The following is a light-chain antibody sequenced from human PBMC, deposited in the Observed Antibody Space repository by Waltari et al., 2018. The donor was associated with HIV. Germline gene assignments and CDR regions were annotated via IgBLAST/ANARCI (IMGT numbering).Light chain of an antibody. CDR1: SDYSSNA. Sequence: QVVVTQSPSASASLGASVTLTCTLRSDYSSNAIECHQQHPGKGPRYLMKVNSDGTHMKGEGIPDRFSGSNSGPERYLTISSLQSEDEADYYCKTWGTALEVFGGGTRLTVL. V-gene: IGLV4-69*01. CDR2: VNSDGTH. CDR3: KTWGTALEV. J-gene: IGLJ3*02.